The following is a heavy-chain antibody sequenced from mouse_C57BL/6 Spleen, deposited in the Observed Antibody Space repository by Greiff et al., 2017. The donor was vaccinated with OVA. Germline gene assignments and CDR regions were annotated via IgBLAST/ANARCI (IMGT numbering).Heavy chain of an antibody. V-gene: IGHV1-59*01. CDR2: IDPSDSYT. Sequence: QVQLQQPGAELVRPGTSVKLSCKASGYTFTSYWMHWVKQRPGQGLEWIGVIDPSDSYTNYNQKFKGKATLTVDTSSSTAYMQLSSLTSEDSAVYYCARDGYYGSSSYFDVWGTGTTVTVSS. CDR1: GYTFTSYW. CDR3: ARDGYYGSSSYFDV. D-gene: IGHD1-1*01. J-gene: IGHJ1*03.